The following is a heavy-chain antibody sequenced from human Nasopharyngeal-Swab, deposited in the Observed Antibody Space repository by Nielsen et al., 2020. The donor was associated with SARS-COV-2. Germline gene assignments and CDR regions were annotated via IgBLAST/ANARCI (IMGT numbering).Heavy chain of an antibody. Sequence: SETLSLTCTVSGGSISSYYWTWIRQPPGRGLEWIGYIYYSGSTNYNPSLESRVTMSVDTSKNQFSLNLRSVTAADTAVYYCAVIPPGRWYFDYWGQGTLVTVSS. D-gene: IGHD2-21*01. CDR1: GGSISSYY. CDR2: IYYSGST. CDR3: AVIPPGRWYFDY. V-gene: IGHV4-59*01. J-gene: IGHJ4*02.